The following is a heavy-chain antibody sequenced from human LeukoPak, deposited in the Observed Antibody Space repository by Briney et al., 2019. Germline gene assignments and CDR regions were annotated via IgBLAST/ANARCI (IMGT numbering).Heavy chain of an antibody. J-gene: IGHJ4*02. Sequence: PGGSLRLSCAASGFTFSSYWMSWVRQAPGKGLEWVSYISNSGSYIYYVDSVKGRFTISRDNAKNSLSLQIHSLRVEDTAVYYCAREGRPFSTSSPLDYWGQGNLVTVSS. V-gene: IGHV3-21*01. CDR1: GFTFSSYW. CDR3: AREGRPFSTSSPLDY. D-gene: IGHD6-6*01. CDR2: ISNSGSYI.